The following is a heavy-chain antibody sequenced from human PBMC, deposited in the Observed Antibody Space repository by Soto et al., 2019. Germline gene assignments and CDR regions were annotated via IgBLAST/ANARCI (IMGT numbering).Heavy chain of an antibody. CDR2: IYYSGST. CDR1: GGSISSGDYY. J-gene: IGHJ6*02. Sequence: SETLSLTCTVSGGSISSGDYYWSWIRQPPGKGLEWIGYIYYSGSTYYNPSLKSRVTISVDTSKNQFSLKLSSVTAADTAVYYCAGDRGKNGMDVWGQGTTVTVSS. D-gene: IGHD3-10*01. CDR3: AGDRGKNGMDV. V-gene: IGHV4-30-4*01.